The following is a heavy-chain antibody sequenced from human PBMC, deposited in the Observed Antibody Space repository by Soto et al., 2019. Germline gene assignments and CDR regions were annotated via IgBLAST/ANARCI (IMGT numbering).Heavy chain of an antibody. Sequence: QVQLVQSGAEVKKPGSSVKVSCKASGGTFSSYSINWVRQAPGQGLEWMGEIIPIFGTANYAQKFQGRVTITADESTSTAYVEVSSLRSVDTAVYYCARDGGRHSGGIDYWGQGTLVTVSS. V-gene: IGHV1-69*01. D-gene: IGHD1-26*01. J-gene: IGHJ4*02. CDR3: ARDGGRHSGGIDY. CDR1: GGTFSSYS. CDR2: IIPIFGTA.